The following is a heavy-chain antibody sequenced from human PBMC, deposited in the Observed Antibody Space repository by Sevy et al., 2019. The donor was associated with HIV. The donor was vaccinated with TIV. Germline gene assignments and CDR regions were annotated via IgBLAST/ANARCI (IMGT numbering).Heavy chain of an antibody. CDR2: IYHSGST. D-gene: IGHD6-13*01. V-gene: IGHV4-38-2*01. CDR3: ARHAAAGTRWFDP. Sequence: SETLSLTCAVSGCSISSGYYWGWIRQPPGKGLEWIGSIYHSGSTYYNPSLKSRVTISVDTSKNQFSLKLSSVTAADTAVYYCARHAAAGTRWFDPWGQGTLVTVSS. CDR1: GCSISSGYY. J-gene: IGHJ5*02.